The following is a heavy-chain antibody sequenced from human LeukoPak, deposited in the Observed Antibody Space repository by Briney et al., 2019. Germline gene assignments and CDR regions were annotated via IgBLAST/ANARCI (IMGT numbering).Heavy chain of an antibody. D-gene: IGHD1-26*01. Sequence: GGSLRLSCAASGFTFSSYAMSWVRQAPGKGLEWVTAISGSGGSTNYADSVKGRFTISRDNSKNTLYLQMNSLRAEDTAVYYCAKDRGSGSYSDDYWGQGTLVTVSS. CDR3: AKDRGSGSYSDDY. CDR1: GFTFSSYA. CDR2: ISGSGGST. V-gene: IGHV3-23*01. J-gene: IGHJ4*02.